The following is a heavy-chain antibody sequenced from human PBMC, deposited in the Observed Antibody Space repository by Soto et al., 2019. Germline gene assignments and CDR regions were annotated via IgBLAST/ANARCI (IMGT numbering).Heavy chain of an antibody. CDR3: ARDRIPGDCFFDY. CDR2: IWYDGSNK. Sequence: GGSLRLSCAASGFTFSSYGMHWVRQAPGKGLEWVAVIWYDGSNKYYADSVKGRFTISRDNSKNTLYLQMNSLRAEDTAVYYCARDRIPGDCFFDYWGQGTLVTVSS. J-gene: IGHJ4*02. CDR1: GFTFSSYG. V-gene: IGHV3-33*01. D-gene: IGHD2-21*02.